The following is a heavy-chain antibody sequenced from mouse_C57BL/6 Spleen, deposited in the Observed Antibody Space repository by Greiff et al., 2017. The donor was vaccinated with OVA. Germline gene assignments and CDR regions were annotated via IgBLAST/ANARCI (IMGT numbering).Heavy chain of an antibody. Sequence: VQLQQSGGGLVKPGGSLKLSCAASGFTFSSYAMSWVRQTPEKRLEWVATISDGGSYTYYPDNVKGRFTISRDNAKNNLYLQMSHLKSEDTAMYYCARENYYEGAMDYWGQGTSVTVSS. V-gene: IGHV5-4*01. CDR2: ISDGGSYT. J-gene: IGHJ4*01. D-gene: IGHD1-1*01. CDR3: ARENYYEGAMDY. CDR1: GFTFSSYA.